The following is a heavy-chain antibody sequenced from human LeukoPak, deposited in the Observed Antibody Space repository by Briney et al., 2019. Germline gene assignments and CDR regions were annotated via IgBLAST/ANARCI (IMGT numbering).Heavy chain of an antibody. D-gene: IGHD2-21*02. CDR2: IIPILGIA. Sequence: SVKVSCKASGGTFSSYAIGWVRQAPGQGLEWMGRIIPILGIANYAQKFQGRVTITADKSTSTAYMELSSLRSEDTAVYYCARAWVTPYYYYGMDVWGQGTTVTVSS. J-gene: IGHJ6*02. CDR3: ARAWVTPYYYYGMDV. V-gene: IGHV1-69*04. CDR1: GGTFSSYA.